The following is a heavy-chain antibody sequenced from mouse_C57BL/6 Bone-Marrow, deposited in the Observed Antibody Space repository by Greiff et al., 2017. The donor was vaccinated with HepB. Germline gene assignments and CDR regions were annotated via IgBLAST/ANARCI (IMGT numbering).Heavy chain of an antibody. CDR1: GYSFTGYY. CDR2: INPSTGGT. D-gene: IGHD1-1*01. Sequence: DVKLQESGPELVKPGASVKISCKASGYSFTGYYMNWVKQSPEKSLEWIGEINPSTGGTTYNQKFKAKATLTVDKSSSTAYMQLKSLTSEDSAVYYCARTYYGSSFDWYFDVWGTGTTVTVSS. CDR3: ARTYYGSSFDWYFDV. J-gene: IGHJ1*03. V-gene: IGHV1-42*01.